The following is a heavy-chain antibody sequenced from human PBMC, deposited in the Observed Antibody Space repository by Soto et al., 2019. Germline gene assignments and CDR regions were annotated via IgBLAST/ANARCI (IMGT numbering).Heavy chain of an antibody. CDR1: GFIFKSYG. D-gene: IGHD6-19*01. CDR2: ISHDGSNA. Sequence: QVQLVESGGGVVQPGKSLRLSCAATGFIFKSYGVHWVRQAPGKGLEWVAVISHDGSNAYYADAVNSRFTISRDNAKNTVYLQMNSLRAEDTAVYYCAKQGIEVAGTDYFDYWGQGALVTVAS. CDR3: AKQGIEVAGTDYFDY. V-gene: IGHV3-30*18. J-gene: IGHJ4*02.